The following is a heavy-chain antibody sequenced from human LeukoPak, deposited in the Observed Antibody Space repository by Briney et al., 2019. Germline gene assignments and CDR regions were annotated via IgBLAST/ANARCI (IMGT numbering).Heavy chain of an antibody. Sequence: GGSLRLSCEASGFTFSHHWMSWVRQAPGKGLEWVANINQDGSEGYYVDSVKGRFTISRDNDKNSLYLQMSSLRGEDTAVYYCARGRSITLLRGVAMSDGFDIWGQGAMVTVSS. V-gene: IGHV3-7*02. J-gene: IGHJ3*02. CDR1: GFTFSHHW. CDR3: ARGRSITLLRGVAMSDGFDI. CDR2: INQDGSEG. D-gene: IGHD3-10*01.